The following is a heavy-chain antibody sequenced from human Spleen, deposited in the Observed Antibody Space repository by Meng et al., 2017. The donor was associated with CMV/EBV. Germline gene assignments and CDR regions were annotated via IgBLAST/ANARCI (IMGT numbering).Heavy chain of an antibody. D-gene: IGHD6-13*01. CDR1: GFTVSSNY. V-gene: IGHV3-30-3*01. J-gene: IGHJ2*01. CDR2: ISYDGSNK. Sequence: GESLKISCAASGFTVSSNYMSWVRQAPGKGLEWVAVISYDGSNKYYSNSVKGRFTISRDNSKNTLYLQMNSLRAEDTAVYYCARDQSGGYSSPNWYFDLWGRGTLVTVSS. CDR3: ARDQSGGYSSPNWYFDL.